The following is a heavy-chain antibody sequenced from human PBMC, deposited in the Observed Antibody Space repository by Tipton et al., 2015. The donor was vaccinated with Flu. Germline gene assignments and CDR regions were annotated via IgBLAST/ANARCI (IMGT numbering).Heavy chain of an antibody. J-gene: IGHJ4*02. CDR3: ARLSFYDVDLKNFYFED. V-gene: IGHV4-39*01. CDR1: SGSIRSINYF. D-gene: IGHD3-10*02. Sequence: TLSLTCTVSSGSIRSINYFCAWIRQPPGKRLELIGSIYPSGTTYYNPSLKSRVTISVDTSKNQFSLKLTSVTAADTATYYCARLSFYDVDLKNFYFEDWGQGTLVTVSS. CDR2: IYPSGTT.